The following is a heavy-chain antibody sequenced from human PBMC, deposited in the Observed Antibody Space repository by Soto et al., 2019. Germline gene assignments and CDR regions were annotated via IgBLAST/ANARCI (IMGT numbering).Heavy chain of an antibody. Sequence: SATLSLTCAVYGGSFSGYYWSWIRQPPGKGLEWIGEINHSGSTNYNPSVKSRVTISVDTSKNQFSLKLSSVTAADTAVYYCARCGLYDILTGYYRRNWFDPWGQGTLVTVSS. J-gene: IGHJ5*02. CDR3: ARCGLYDILTGYYRRNWFDP. V-gene: IGHV4-34*01. D-gene: IGHD3-9*01. CDR1: GGSFSGYY. CDR2: INHSGST.